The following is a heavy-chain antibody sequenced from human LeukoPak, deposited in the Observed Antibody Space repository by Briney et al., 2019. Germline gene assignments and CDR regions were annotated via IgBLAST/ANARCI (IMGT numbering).Heavy chain of an antibody. V-gene: IGHV4-4*07. CDR2: IYTSGST. D-gene: IGHD3-22*01. J-gene: IGHJ4*02. CDR3: ARHRQYYDSSGYSADY. CDR1: GGSISSYY. Sequence: PSETLSLTCTVSGGSISSYYWSWIRQPAGKGLEWIGRIYTSGSTYYNPSLKSRVTISVDTSKNQFSLKLSSVTAADTAVYYCARHRQYYDSSGYSADYWGQGTLVTVSS.